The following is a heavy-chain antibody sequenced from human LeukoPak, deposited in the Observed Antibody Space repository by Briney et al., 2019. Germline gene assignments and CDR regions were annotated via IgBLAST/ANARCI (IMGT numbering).Heavy chain of an antibody. D-gene: IGHD4/OR15-4a*01. CDR2: ISYDGSNK. V-gene: IGHV3-30*03. Sequence: PGGSLRLSCAASGFTFSSYGMHWVRQAPGKGLEWVAVISYDGSNKYYADSVKGRFTISRDNSKNTLYLQMNSLRAEDTAVYYCARANNFDYWGQGTLVTVSS. CDR1: GFTFSSYG. J-gene: IGHJ4*02. CDR3: ARANNFDY.